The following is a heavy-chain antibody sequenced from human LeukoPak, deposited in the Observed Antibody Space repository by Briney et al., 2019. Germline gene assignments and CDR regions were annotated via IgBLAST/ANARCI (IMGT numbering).Heavy chain of an antibody. V-gene: IGHV4-34*01. CDR1: GGSFSGYY. Sequence: SETLSLTCAVYGGSFSGYYWSWIRQPPGKGLEWIGEINHSGSTNYNPSLKSRVTISVDTSKNQFSLKLSSVTAADTAVYFCAGSVAEYFQHWGQGTLVTVSS. CDR2: INHSGST. CDR3: AGSVAEYFQH. J-gene: IGHJ1*01. D-gene: IGHD2-15*01.